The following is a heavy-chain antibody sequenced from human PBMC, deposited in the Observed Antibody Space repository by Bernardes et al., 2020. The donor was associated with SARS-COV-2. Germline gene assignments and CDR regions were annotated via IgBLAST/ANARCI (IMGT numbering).Heavy chain of an antibody. Sequence: GWSLRPSCAASGFSFSYYSMHWVRQAPGKGLVWLSRINSDGSSTYYADSVKGRFTISRDNAKNTLYMQMNSLRAEDTAVYYCTRGDLPYYYGMDAWGQGTTVTVSS. J-gene: IGHJ6*02. CDR3: TRGDLPYYYGMDA. CDR1: GFSFSYYS. V-gene: IGHV3-74*01. CDR2: INSDGSST.